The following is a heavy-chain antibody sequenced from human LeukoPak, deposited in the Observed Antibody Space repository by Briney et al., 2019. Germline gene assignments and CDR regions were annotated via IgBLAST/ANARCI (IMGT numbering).Heavy chain of an antibody. J-gene: IGHJ4*02. CDR3: ARSPPRYSSSSHFDY. D-gene: IGHD6-6*01. CDR2: IIPIFGTA. CDR1: GGTFSSYA. Sequence: APVKVSCKASGGTFSSYAISWVRQAPGQGLEWMGGIIPIFGTANYAQKFQGRVTITADESTSTAYMELSSLRSEDTAVYYCARSPPRYSSSSHFDYWGQGTLVTVSS. V-gene: IGHV1-69*01.